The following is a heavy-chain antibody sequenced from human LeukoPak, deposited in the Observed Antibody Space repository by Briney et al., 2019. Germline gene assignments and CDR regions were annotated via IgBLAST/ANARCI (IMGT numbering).Heavy chain of an antibody. Sequence: EASVKVSCKASGYSFTGYYMHWVRQAPGQGLEWMGWINPNSGGTNYAQKLQGRVTMTTDTSTSTAYMELRSLRSDDTAVYYCARRSGDLEWDYWGQGTLVTVSS. J-gene: IGHJ4*02. CDR2: INPNSGGT. D-gene: IGHD3-3*01. CDR3: ARRSGDLEWDY. CDR1: GYSFTGYY. V-gene: IGHV1-2*02.